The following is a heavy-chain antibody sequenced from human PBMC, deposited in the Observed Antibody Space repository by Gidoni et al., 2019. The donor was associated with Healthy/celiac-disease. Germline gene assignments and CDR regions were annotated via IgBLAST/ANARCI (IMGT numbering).Heavy chain of an antibody. CDR1: GFTFSSYG. D-gene: IGHD1-1*01. CDR2: IWYDGSNK. V-gene: IGHV3-33*01. J-gene: IGHJ5*02. CDR3: ARDRRGYNWTDGWFDP. Sequence: QVQLVESGGGVVQPGRSLRLSCAASGFTFSSYGMHWVRQAPGKGLEWVAVIWYDGSNKYYADSVKGRFTISRDNSKNTLYLQMNSLRAEDTAVYYCARDRRGYNWTDGWFDPWGQGTLVTVSS.